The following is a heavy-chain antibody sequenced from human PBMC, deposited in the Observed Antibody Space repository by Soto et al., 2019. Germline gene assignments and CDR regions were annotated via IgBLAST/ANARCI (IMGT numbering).Heavy chain of an antibody. D-gene: IGHD1-26*01. J-gene: IGHJ6*02. CDR2: INPSGGST. CDR1: GYTFTSYY. Sequence: QVQLVQSGAEVKKPGASVKVSCKASGYTFTSYYMHWVRQAPGQGLEWMGIINPSGGSTSYAQKFQDRVTMTRDTSTSTVYMELSSLRSEDTAVYYCALVGASPYYYYGMDVWGQGTTVTVSS. V-gene: IGHV1-46*01. CDR3: ALVGASPYYYYGMDV.